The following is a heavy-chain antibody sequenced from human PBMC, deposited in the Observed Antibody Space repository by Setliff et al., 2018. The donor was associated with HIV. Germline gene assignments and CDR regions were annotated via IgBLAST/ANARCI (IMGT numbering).Heavy chain of an antibody. CDR2: IYTSGST. J-gene: IGHJ4*02. CDR3: ARAVVTAVKFDY. D-gene: IGHD2-21*02. Sequence: SETLSLTCTVSGGSISSYYWSWIRQPPGKGLEWIVYIYTSGSTNYNPSLKSRVTISVDTSKNQFSLKLSSVTAADTAVYYCARAVVTAVKFDYWGQGTLVTVSS. CDR1: GGSISSYY. V-gene: IGHV4-4*09.